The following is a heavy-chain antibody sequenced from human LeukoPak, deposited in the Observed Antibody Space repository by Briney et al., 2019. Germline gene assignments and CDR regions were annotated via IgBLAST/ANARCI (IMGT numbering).Heavy chain of an antibody. J-gene: IGHJ4*02. CDR2: ISGSGSTI. Sequence: GGSLRLSCAASGFAFSDYYMTWIRQAPGKGPEWVSYISGSGSTIYDADSVKGRFTISRDNSKNTLYLQMNNLRAEDTAVYYCARGHTAMVTVFDYWGQGTLVTVSS. CDR3: ARGHTAMVTVFDY. V-gene: IGHV3-11*01. CDR1: GFAFSDYY. D-gene: IGHD5-18*01.